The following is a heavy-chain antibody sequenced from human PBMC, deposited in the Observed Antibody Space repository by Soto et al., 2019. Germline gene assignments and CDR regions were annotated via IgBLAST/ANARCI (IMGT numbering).Heavy chain of an antibody. Sequence: QVQLQESGPGLVKPSQTLSLTCTVSGVSFSSGDYYWSWVRSGPGKGLEWIGYIYYSGSTYYNPYLKGRVTITVDTSKNQSSLKLSSVTAADTAVYYCARVQYVILSSYYPSSFDYWGQGTLVTVSS. D-gene: IGHD3-9*01. CDR2: IYYSGST. V-gene: IGHV4-30-4*08. CDR3: ARVQYVILSSYYPSSFDY. CDR1: GVSFSSGDYY. J-gene: IGHJ4*02.